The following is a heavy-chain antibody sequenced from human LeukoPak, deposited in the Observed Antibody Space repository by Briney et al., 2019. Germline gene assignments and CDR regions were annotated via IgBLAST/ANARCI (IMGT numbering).Heavy chain of an antibody. CDR1: GGSISSSSYY. CDR3: AREGSGASYGYGPFDY. CDR2: IYYSGST. J-gene: IGHJ4*02. D-gene: IGHD5-18*01. V-gene: IGHV4-39*07. Sequence: SETLSLTCTVSGGSISSSSYYWGWIRQPPGTGLEWIGSIYYSGSTYYNPSLKSRVTISVDTSKNQFSLKLSSVTAADTAVYYCAREGSGASYGYGPFDYWGQGTLVTVSS.